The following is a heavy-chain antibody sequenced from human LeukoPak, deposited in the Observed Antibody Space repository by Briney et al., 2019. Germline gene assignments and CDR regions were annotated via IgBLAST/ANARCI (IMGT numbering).Heavy chain of an antibody. J-gene: IGHJ4*02. CDR3: ARERYSYGYCDY. CDR1: GFTFSGYT. Sequence: GGSLRLSCAASGFTFSGYTMNWVRQAPGKGLEWVSFISTSSGYIYYADSVKGRFTISRDNAKNSLYLQMNSLRAEDTAVYYCARERYSYGYCDYWGQGTLVTVSS. D-gene: IGHD5-18*01. CDR2: ISTSSGYI. V-gene: IGHV3-21*01.